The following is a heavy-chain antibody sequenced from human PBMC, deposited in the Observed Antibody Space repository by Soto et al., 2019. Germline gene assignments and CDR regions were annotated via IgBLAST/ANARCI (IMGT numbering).Heavy chain of an antibody. CDR1: GGSFNGYY. CDR3: ARGVAARLYYYYYGMDV. Sequence: PSETMSLTCAVYGGSFNGYYWSWIRQPPGKGLEWIGEINHSGSTNYNPSLKSRVTISVDTSKNQFSLKLSSVTAADTAVYYCARGVAARLYYYYYGMDVWGQGTTVTVSS. CDR2: INHSGST. D-gene: IGHD6-6*01. J-gene: IGHJ6*02. V-gene: IGHV4-34*01.